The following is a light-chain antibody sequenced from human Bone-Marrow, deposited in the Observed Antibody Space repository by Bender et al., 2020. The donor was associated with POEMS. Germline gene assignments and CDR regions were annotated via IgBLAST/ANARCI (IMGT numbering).Light chain of an antibody. CDR2: INN. V-gene: IGLV1-44*01. CDR3: AAWEDSLNGWV. J-gene: IGLJ3*02. Sequence: QSVLTQPPSASGTPGQRVTISCSGSSSNIGTNPGNWYQQLPGTDPKLLIYINNQRASGVPDRFSGSKSGTSASLAISGLQSEDEADYYWAAWEDSLNGWVFGGGTKLTVL. CDR1: SSNIGTNP.